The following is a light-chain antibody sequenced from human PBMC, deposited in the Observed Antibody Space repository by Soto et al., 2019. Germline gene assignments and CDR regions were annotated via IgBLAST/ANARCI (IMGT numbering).Light chain of an antibody. CDR2: DVS. CDR3: SSYTSSSTLVV. V-gene: IGLV2-14*01. Sequence: QSALTQPASVSGSPGQSITISCTGTSSDVGGYNYVSWYQQHPGKAPTLMIYDVSNPPSGVSNRFSGSKSGNTASLTISGLQAEDEADYYCSSYTSSSTLVVFGGGTKLAVL. CDR1: SSDVGGYNY. J-gene: IGLJ2*01.